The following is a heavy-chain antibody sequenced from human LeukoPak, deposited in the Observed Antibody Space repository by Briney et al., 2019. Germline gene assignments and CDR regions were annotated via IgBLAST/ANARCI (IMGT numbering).Heavy chain of an antibody. V-gene: IGHV3-11*01. CDR2: ISSSGSTI. CDR3: ARKSGSTTPSARDV. J-gene: IGHJ6*04. Sequence: GGSLRLSCAASGFTFSDYYMSWIRQAPGKGLEWVSYISSSGSTIYYADSVKGRFTISRDNAKNSLYLQMNSLRAEDTAVYYFARKSGSTTPSARDVGAKGPTVTVSS. CDR1: GFTFSDYY. D-gene: IGHD1-26*01.